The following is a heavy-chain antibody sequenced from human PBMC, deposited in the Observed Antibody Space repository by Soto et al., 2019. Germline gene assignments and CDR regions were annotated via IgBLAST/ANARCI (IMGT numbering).Heavy chain of an antibody. CDR1: GYTFTGYY. D-gene: IGHD6-13*01. CDR3: ATAQRGSVAAAPLDY. Sequence: ASVKVSCKASGYTFTGYYIHWVRQAPGQGLEWVGWINPDSGGTNYAQKFQGWVTMTRDTSISTAYMELTRLNSDDTAVYYCATAQRGSVAAAPLDYWGQGTLVTVSS. V-gene: IGHV1-2*04. CDR2: INPDSGGT. J-gene: IGHJ4*02.